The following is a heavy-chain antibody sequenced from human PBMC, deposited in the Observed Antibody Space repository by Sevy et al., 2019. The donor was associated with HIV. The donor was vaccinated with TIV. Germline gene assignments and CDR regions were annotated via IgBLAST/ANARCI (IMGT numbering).Heavy chain of an antibody. V-gene: IGHV1-18*01. J-gene: IGHJ4*02. CDR3: ARDGYDGSGYQRGLFDF. Sequence: ASVKVSCKASGYIFTSYGISWVRQAPRQGLEWMGWINGHNGNTNYVQNLQGRVTMTTDTSTNTPYMELRSLRSDDTAVYYCARDGYDGSGYQRGLFDFWGQGTLVTVSS. CDR2: INGHNGNT. D-gene: IGHD3-22*01. CDR1: GYIFTSYG.